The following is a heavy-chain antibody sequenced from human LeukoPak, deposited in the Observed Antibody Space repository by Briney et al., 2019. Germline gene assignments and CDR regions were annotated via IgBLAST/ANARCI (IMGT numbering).Heavy chain of an antibody. D-gene: IGHD2-15*01. CDR3: DRDREVVSPFES. CDR1: GFTLRNYA. J-gene: IGHJ4*02. Sequence: PGGSLRLSCAASGFTLRNYAMSWVGQSPGKGLEWKRLEWVSTISESGGSTYYADSVKGRFTISRDNSKNTLYLQMNSLRDEDTDIYICDRDREVVSPFESWGQGTLVTVS. CDR2: ISESGGST. V-gene: IGHV3-23*01.